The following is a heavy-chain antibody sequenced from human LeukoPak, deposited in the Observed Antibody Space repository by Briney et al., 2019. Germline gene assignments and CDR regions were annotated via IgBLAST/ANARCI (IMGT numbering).Heavy chain of an antibody. Sequence: GGSLRLSCAASGFTFSSYEMNWVRQAPGKGLEWVSYISSSGSTIYYADSVKGRFTISRDSAKNSLYLQMNSLRAEDTAVYYCAISNGYGMDVWGQGTTVTVSS. D-gene: IGHD2-8*01. J-gene: IGHJ6*02. V-gene: IGHV3-48*03. CDR1: GFTFSSYE. CDR3: AISNGYGMDV. CDR2: ISSSGSTI.